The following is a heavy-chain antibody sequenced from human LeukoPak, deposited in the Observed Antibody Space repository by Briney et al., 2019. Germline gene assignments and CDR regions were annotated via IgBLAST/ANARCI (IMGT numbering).Heavy chain of an antibody. CDR2: INPNSGAT. CDR1: GYNFIGYY. Sequence: GASVKVSCKASGYNFIGYYMHWVRQAPGQGLEWMGWINPNSGATNYARNFQGRVTMTRDTSISTANMELSRLRSDDTAVYYCARVLEPITMIAHLPVYAFDIWGQGTMVTVSS. J-gene: IGHJ3*02. CDR3: ARVLEPITMIAHLPVYAFDI. V-gene: IGHV1-2*02. D-gene: IGHD3-22*01.